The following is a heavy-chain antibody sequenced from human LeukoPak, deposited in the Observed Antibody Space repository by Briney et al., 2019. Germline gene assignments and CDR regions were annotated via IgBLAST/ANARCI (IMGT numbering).Heavy chain of an antibody. J-gene: IGHJ4*02. CDR2: ISGSGGST. CDR3: AKDRLRDSSGYYYPPVFDY. Sequence: GGSLRLSCAASGFTFSSYAMSWVRQAPGKGLEWVSAISGSGGSTYYADSVKGRFTISRDNSKNTLYLQMNSLRAEDTAVYYCAKDRLRDSSGYYYPPVFDYWGQGTLVTVSS. D-gene: IGHD3-22*01. V-gene: IGHV3-23*01. CDR1: GFTFSSYA.